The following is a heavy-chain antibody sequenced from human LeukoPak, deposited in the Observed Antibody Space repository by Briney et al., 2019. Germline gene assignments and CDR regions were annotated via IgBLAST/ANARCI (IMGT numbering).Heavy chain of an antibody. CDR2: ISYDGSNK. D-gene: IGHD3-10*01. J-gene: IGHJ4*02. CDR1: GFTFSSYA. Sequence: GGSLRLSCAASGFTFSSYAMHWVRQAPGKGLEWVAVISYDGSNKYYADSVKGRFTISRDISKNTLYLQMNSLRAEDTAVYYCARGPPSASGSYYNPPAYWGQGTLVTVSS. CDR3: ARGPPSASGSYYNPPAY. V-gene: IGHV3-30*04.